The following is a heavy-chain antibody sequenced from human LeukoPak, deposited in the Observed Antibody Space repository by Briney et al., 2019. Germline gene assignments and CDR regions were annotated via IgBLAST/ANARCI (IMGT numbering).Heavy chain of an antibody. CDR3: SRRAVMSSAFDI. V-gene: IGHV4-38-2*02. CDR1: GYYISSGYY. J-gene: IGHJ3*02. Sequence: SETLSLTCTVSGYYISSGYYWGWIRPPPGKGLEWIGSIHHSGSTFYNPSLKSRVTISVDTSKNQFSLNLNSVTAADTAVYYCSRRAVMSSAFDIWGQGTMVTVSS. D-gene: IGHD6-19*01. CDR2: IHHSGST.